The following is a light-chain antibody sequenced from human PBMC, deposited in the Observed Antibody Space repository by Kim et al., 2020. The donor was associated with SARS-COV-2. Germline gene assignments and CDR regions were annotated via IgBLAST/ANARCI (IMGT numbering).Light chain of an antibody. V-gene: IGLV2-8*01. CDR3: SSYARSKNYV. CDR2: DVT. CDR1: SNDVGGYNF. Sequence: QSALTQPPSASGSPGQLVTISCTGTSNDVGGYNFVSWYQQHPGKAPKLMIYDVTKRPSGVPDRFSGSKSGNTSSLTVSGLLAEDEADYYCSSYARSKNYVFGTGTKVAVL. J-gene: IGLJ1*01.